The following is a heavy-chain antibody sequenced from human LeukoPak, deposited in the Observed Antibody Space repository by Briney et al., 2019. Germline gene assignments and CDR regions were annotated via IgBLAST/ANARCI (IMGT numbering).Heavy chain of an antibody. CDR3: ARVVVRGVYYMDV. CDR1: GYTFITYH. J-gene: IGHJ6*03. V-gene: IGHV1-46*01. CDR2: INPSSGGT. Sequence: ASVKVSFKASGYTFITYHIHWVRQAPGQGLEWMGIINPSSGGTTYAQKFQGRVTMTRDTSTSTLYMELSSLRSEDTAVYYCARVVVRGVYYMDVWGKGTTVTVSS. D-gene: IGHD3-10*01.